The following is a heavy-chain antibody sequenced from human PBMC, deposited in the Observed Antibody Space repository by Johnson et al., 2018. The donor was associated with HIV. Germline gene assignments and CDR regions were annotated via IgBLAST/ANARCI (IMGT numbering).Heavy chain of an antibody. CDR2: ISYDVSNK. CDR3: ARSQTMIVDGADAFDI. Sequence: QVQLVESGGGVVQPGRSLRLSCAASGFTFSSYAMHWVRQAPGKGLEWVAVISYDVSNKYYADSVKGRFTISRDNSKNTLYLQMNSRRAEDTAVYYCARSQTMIVDGADAFDIWGQGTMVTVSS. D-gene: IGHD3-22*01. V-gene: IGHV3-30-3*01. J-gene: IGHJ3*02. CDR1: GFTFSSYA.